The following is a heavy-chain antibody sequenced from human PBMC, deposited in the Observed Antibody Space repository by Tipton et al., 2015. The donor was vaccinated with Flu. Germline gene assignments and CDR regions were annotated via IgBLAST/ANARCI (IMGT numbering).Heavy chain of an antibody. CDR2: IRSSGSTT. V-gene: IGHV3-48*03. D-gene: IGHD5-18*01. CDR3: ARNSLGYSYGY. J-gene: IGHJ4*02. Sequence: SLRLSCAASGFSFSSHEMNWVRQAPGKGLEWVSYIRSSGSTTYYADSVKGRFTISRDNSKDTLYLQMNSLRAEDTAVYYCARNSLGYSYGYWGQGTLVTVSS. CDR1: GFSFSSHE.